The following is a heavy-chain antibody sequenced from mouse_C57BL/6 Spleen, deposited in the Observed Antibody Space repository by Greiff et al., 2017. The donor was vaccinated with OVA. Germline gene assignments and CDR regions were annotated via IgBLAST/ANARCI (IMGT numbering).Heavy chain of an antibody. D-gene: IGHD1-1*01. J-gene: IGHJ2*01. Sequence: EVNLVESEGGLVQPGSSMKLSCTASGFTFSDYYMAWVRQVPEKGLEWVANINYDGSSTYYLDSLKSRFIISRDNAKNILYLQMSSLKSEDTATYYCARGHYGSSYYFDYWGQGTTLTVSS. CDR3: ARGHYGSSYYFDY. CDR2: INYDGSST. V-gene: IGHV5-16*01. CDR1: GFTFSDYY.